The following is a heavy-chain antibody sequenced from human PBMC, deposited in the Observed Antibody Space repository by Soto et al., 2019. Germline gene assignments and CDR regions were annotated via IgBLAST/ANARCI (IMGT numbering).Heavy chain of an antibody. CDR1: GFTFSIYS. Sequence: PGGSLRLSCAASGFTFSIYSMNWIRQAPGKGLEWFSYISSSSSTIYYADSVKGRFTISRDNAKNSLYLQMNSLRDGDTAVYYCARDSAYSYGPIDYWRQGTLVSVSS. CDR2: ISSSSSTI. V-gene: IGHV3-48*02. D-gene: IGHD5-18*01. J-gene: IGHJ4*02. CDR3: ARDSAYSYGPIDY.